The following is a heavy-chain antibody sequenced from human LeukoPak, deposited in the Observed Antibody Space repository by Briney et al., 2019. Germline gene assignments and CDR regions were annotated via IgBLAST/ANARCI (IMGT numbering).Heavy chain of an antibody. J-gene: IGHJ6*02. Sequence: ASVKVSCKASGYTFTNYAIHWVRQAPGQSLECMGWINAGIGNTGYQQKFQGRVTITRDTSASTAYMDLSSLRSEDTAVYYCAREYYDFWSGYYYRYYYYGMDVWGQGTTVTVSS. CDR1: GYTFTNYA. V-gene: IGHV1-3*01. CDR2: INAGIGNT. D-gene: IGHD3-3*01. CDR3: AREYYDFWSGYYYRYYYYGMDV.